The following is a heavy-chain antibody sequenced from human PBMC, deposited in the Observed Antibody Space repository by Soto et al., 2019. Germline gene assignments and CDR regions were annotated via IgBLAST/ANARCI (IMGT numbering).Heavy chain of an antibody. D-gene: IGHD6-13*01. CDR3: ARGGLAAAAESDY. Sequence: QVQLVESVGGVVQPGRSLRLSCAASGFTFSSYAMHWVRQAPGKGLEWVAVISYDGSNKYYADSVKGRFTISRDNSKNTLYLQMNSLRAEDTAVYYCARGGLAAAAESDYWGQGTLVTVSS. J-gene: IGHJ4*02. V-gene: IGHV3-30-3*01. CDR1: GFTFSSYA. CDR2: ISYDGSNK.